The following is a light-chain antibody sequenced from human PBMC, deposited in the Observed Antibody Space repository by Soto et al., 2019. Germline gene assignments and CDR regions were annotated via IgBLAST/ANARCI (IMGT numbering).Light chain of an antibody. Sequence: QSVLTQPASVSGSPGQSITISCTGTSSDVGGYNYVSWYQQHPGKAPKLMIFDVSNRSSGVSNRFSGSKSGNTASLTISGLQVEDEADYYCSSYTSNNTVFGTGTKLTVL. V-gene: IGLV2-14*01. CDR1: SSDVGGYNY. CDR3: SSYTSNNTV. J-gene: IGLJ1*01. CDR2: DVS.